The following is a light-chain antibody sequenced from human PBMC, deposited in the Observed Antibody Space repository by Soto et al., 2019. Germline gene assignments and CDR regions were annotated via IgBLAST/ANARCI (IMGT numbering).Light chain of an antibody. CDR2: DVR. CDR1: SSDVGGYNY. V-gene: IGLV2-14*01. Sequence: QSVLTQPASVSGSPGQSITISCTGTSSDVGGYNYVSWYQQYPGKAPKLMIYDVRNRPSGVSNRFSGSKSGDMASLTIFGLQADDEADYYCSSYTSSSTYVFGTGTKVTVL. J-gene: IGLJ1*01. CDR3: SSYTSSSTYV.